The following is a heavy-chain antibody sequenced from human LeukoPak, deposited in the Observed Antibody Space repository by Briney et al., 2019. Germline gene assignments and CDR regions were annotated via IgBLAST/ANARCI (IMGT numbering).Heavy chain of an antibody. J-gene: IGHJ4*02. CDR2: FSGSGGST. D-gene: IGHD5-24*01. CDR1: GFTFSSYA. Sequence: GGSLRLSCAASGFTFSSYAMSWVRQAPGKGLEWVSAFSGSGGSTYYADSVKGRFTISRDNSKNTLYLQMSSLRAEDTAVYYCAKSGYNRFDYWGQGTLVTVSS. CDR3: AKSGYNRFDY. V-gene: IGHV3-23*01.